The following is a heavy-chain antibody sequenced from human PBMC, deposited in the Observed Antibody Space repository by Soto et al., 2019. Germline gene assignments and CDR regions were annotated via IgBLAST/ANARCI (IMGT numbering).Heavy chain of an antibody. CDR2: IYYSGST. V-gene: IGHV4-31*03. CDR1: GGSIISGGYY. D-gene: IGHD2-2*01. CDR3: ARSSTSANYFDY. J-gene: IGHJ4*02. Sequence: SETLSLTCTVSGGSIISGGYYWSLIRQHPGKGLEWIGYIYYSGSTYYNPSLKSRVTISVDTSKNQSSLKLSSVTAADTAVYYCARSSTSANYFDYWGQGTLVTVSS.